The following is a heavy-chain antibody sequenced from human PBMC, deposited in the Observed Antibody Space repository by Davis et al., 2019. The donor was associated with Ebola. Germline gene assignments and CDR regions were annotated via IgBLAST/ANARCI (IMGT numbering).Heavy chain of an antibody. CDR1: GYSFTSYW. V-gene: IGHV5-10-1*04. CDR3: GSFRRTITGKVDAFDV. D-gene: IGHD1-20*01. Sequence: GESLKISCKGSGYSFTSYWISWVRQMPGKGLEWMGRIDPSDSYTNYSPSFQGQVIISADKSLRTAYLQWRGLKDSDTAMYYCGSFRRTITGKVDAFDVWGKGTMVTVSS. J-gene: IGHJ3*01. CDR2: IDPSDSYT.